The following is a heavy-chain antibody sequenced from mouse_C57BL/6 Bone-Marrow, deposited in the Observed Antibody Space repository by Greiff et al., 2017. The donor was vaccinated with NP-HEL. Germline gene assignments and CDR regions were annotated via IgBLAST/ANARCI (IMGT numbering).Heavy chain of an antibody. Sequence: VQLKQSGAELVRPGASVKLSCTASGFNIKDDYMHWVKQRPEQGLEWIGWIDPENGDTEYASKFQGKATMTADTSSNNAYLQLSSLTSEDTAVYYCTAGGSSPYAMDYWGQGTSVTVSS. CDR3: TAGGSSPYAMDY. CDR1: GFNIKDDY. D-gene: IGHD1-1*01. V-gene: IGHV14-4*01. J-gene: IGHJ4*01. CDR2: IDPENGDT.